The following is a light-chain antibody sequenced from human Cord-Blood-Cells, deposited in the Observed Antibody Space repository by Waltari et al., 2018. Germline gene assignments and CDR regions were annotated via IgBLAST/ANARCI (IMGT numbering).Light chain of an antibody. V-gene: IGLV2-14*01. J-gene: IGLJ1*01. CDR1: SSDVGGYNY. CDR2: DVS. CDR3: SSYTSSSTYV. Sequence: QSALTQPASVSGSPGQSITISCTGTSSDVGGYNYVSWYQQHPGKAPKLMFYDVSNRPSGVSNRFSGSKSGNTASRTISGLQAEDEADYYCSSYTSSSTYVFGTGTKVTVL.